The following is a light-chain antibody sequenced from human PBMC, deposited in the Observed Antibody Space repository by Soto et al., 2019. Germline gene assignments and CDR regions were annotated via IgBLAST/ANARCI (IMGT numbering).Light chain of an antibody. CDR2: GAS. Sequence: EIVLTQSPGTLSLSPGERATLSCRASQSVSRSNLAWYQQKPGQAPRLLIYGASSRATGIPDKFTGSGSGTDFTLTISRLEPVDFAVYYCQQYGSSPFTFGPGTKVDIK. J-gene: IGKJ3*01. V-gene: IGKV3-20*01. CDR1: QSVSRSN. CDR3: QQYGSSPFT.